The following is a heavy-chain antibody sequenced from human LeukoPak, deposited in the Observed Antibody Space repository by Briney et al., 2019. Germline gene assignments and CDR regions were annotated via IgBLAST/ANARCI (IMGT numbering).Heavy chain of an antibody. CDR2: ISWNSGSI. J-gene: IGHJ4*02. Sequence: GGSLRLSCAASGFTFDDYAMHWVRQAPGKRLEWVSGISWNSGSIGYADSVKGRFTISRDNAKNSLYLQMNSLRAEDTALYYCAKGRSYYGSGSSDYWGQGTLVTVSS. D-gene: IGHD3-10*01. V-gene: IGHV3-9*01. CDR1: GFTFDDYA. CDR3: AKGRSYYGSGSSDY.